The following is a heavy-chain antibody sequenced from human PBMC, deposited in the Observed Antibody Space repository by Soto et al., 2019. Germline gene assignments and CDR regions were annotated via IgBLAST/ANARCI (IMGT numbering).Heavy chain of an antibody. J-gene: IGHJ5*02. CDR2: ILYSGST. CDR3: ARYLIAAGCFDP. CDR1: GGSISSYY. D-gene: IGHD2-2*01. V-gene: IGHV4-59*12. Sequence: SETLSLTCTVSGGSISSYYWSWLRQHPGKGLEWIGNILYSGSTNYNPSLESRLTMSVDTSKNQFSLRLSAVTAADTAIYYCARYLIAAGCFDPWGLGTLVTVSS.